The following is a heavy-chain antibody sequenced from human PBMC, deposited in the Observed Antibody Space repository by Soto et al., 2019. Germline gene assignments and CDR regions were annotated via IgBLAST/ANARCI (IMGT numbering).Heavy chain of an antibody. CDR2: IIPIFGTA. CDR3: ARVGTYYYDSSGYEDY. D-gene: IGHD3-22*01. J-gene: IGHJ4*02. CDR1: GGTFSNYA. Sequence: QVQLVQSGAEVKKPGSSVKVSCKASGGTFSNYAISWVRQAPGQGLEWMGGIIPIFGTANYAQKFQGRVTITADESTSRAYMELSSLRSEDTAVYYCARVGTYYYDSSGYEDYWGQGTLVTVSS. V-gene: IGHV1-69*12.